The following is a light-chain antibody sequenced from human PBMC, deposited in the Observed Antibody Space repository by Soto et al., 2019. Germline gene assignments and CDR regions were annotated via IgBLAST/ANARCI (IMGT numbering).Light chain of an antibody. Sequence: QSALTQPASVSGSPGQSITISCTGTSSDVGSYNLVSWYQQHPGKAPKLVIYEGSKRPSGVSNRFSGSKSGNTASLTISGLQAEDEAAYYCCSYAGSRHVVFGGGTKVTVL. CDR3: CSYAGSRHVV. CDR1: SSDVGSYNL. CDR2: EGS. J-gene: IGLJ2*01. V-gene: IGLV2-23*01.